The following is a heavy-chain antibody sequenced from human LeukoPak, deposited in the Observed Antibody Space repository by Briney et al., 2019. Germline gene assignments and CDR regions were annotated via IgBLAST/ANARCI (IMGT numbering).Heavy chain of an antibody. CDR3: ARDGYYDSSAYREY. V-gene: IGHV4-61*02. Sequence: SETLSLTCTVSGGSISSGSYYWSWIRQPAGKGLEWIGRIYTSGSTNYNPSLKSRVTISVDTSKNQFSLKLSSVTAADTAVYYCARDGYYDSSAYREYWGQGTLVTVSS. J-gene: IGHJ4*02. CDR1: GGSISSGSYY. D-gene: IGHD3-22*01. CDR2: IYTSGST.